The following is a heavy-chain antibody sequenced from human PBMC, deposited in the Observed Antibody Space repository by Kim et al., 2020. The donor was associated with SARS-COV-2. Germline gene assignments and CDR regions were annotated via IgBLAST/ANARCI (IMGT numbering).Heavy chain of an antibody. Sequence: SVKVSCKASGCTFSRNAISWVRQAPGQGLEWMGGIIPIFGTTNYAQKFEGRVTITADESTSTVYMELSSLRSADTAVYYCARDQGGYGSGTVVSFDNRGQGPLVTVSS. J-gene: IGHJ4*02. CDR2: IIPIFGTT. D-gene: IGHD3-10*01. CDR1: GCTFSRNA. CDR3: ARDQGGYGSGTVVSFDN. V-gene: IGHV1-69*13.